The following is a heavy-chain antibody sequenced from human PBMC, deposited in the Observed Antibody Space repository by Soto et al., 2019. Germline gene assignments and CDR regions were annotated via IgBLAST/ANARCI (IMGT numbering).Heavy chain of an antibody. J-gene: IGHJ4*02. CDR3: AIDYFTTVVSPCDGNN. D-gene: IGHD3-22*01. V-gene: IGHV3-30*03. CDR1: GFTFSSYG. CDR2: ISDDGSSK. Sequence: QVQLVESGGGVVQPGKSLRLSCAASGFTFSSYGIHWVRQAPGKGLEWVAVISDDGSSKYYADSVKGRFTISRDNSKSTMYLQMNNLRPEDTAVFYCAIDYFTTVVSPCDGNNWGQGTLVTVSS.